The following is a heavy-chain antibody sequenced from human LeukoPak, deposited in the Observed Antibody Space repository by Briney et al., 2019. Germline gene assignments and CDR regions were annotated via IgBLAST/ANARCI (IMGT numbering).Heavy chain of an antibody. V-gene: IGHV4-4*07. D-gene: IGHD1-1*01. CDR1: GGSISSYS. CDR2: IYTTGST. J-gene: IGHJ6*03. Sequence: SETLSLTCTVSGGSISSYSWTWIRQPAGKGLEWIGRIYTTGSTNYNPSLKSRVTISVDTSKNQFSLRLSSVTATDTAVYYCARVQNGYYYYYMDVWGTGTTVTVSS. CDR3: ARVQNGYYYYYMDV.